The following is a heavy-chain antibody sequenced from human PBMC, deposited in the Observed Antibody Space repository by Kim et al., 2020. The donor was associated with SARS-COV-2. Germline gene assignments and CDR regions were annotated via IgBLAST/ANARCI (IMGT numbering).Heavy chain of an antibody. CDR2: ISGSGDGA. V-gene: IGHV3-23*01. D-gene: IGHD3-10*01. CDR1: TFTFSTYA. J-gene: IGHJ5*01. Sequence: GGSLRLSCTASTFTFSTYALSWVRQAPGKGLEWVSSISGSGDGAYYADCVKGRFTISRDNSRNTLYLQMNSLRAEDTAVYFCARSQGYSGSGTYNWFDSWGQGTLVTVSS. CDR3: ARSQGYSGSGTYNWFDS.